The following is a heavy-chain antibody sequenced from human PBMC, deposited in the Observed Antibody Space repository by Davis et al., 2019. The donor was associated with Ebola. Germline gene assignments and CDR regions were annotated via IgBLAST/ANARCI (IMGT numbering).Heavy chain of an antibody. D-gene: IGHD5-24*01. V-gene: IGHV5-51*01. CDR2: IYPGDSDP. Sequence: KVSCKGSDDSFTSNYIDWVRQMPGKGLAWMGSIYPGDSDPRYSPSFQGRVTIPADKSLRTAYLLWSSLKASDTAIYYCALRDMATTFASWGQGTLVTVSS. J-gene: IGHJ4*02. CDR3: ALRDMATTFAS. CDR1: DDSFTSNY.